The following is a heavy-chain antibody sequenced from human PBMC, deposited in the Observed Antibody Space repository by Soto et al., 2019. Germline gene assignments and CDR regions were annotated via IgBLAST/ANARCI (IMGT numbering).Heavy chain of an antibody. CDR2: MSYDGSDT. CDR1: GCICSNNS. Sequence: PGGALRVSCVDSGCICSNNSMHWVRQTPGKGLEWVAFMSYDGSDTFYADSVKGRFAISRDNSKNTLFLHMSNLRAEDTAMYYCTIVRVADSALDHWGQGTLVPVSS. J-gene: IGHJ4*02. CDR3: TIVRVADSALDH. D-gene: IGHD3-10*02. V-gene: IGHV3-30*02.